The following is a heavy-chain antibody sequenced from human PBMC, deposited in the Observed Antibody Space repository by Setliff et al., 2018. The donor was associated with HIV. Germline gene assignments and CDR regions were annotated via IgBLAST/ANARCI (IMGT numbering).Heavy chain of an antibody. CDR1: GYTFTSYG. CDR2: ISAYNGNT. J-gene: IGHJ4*02. D-gene: IGHD2-2*01. Sequence: ASVKVSCKASGYTFTSYGISWVRQAPGQGLEWMGWISAYNGNTNYAEKFQGRVTMTTDTSTSTAYMELRSLRSDDTAVYYCARGPPIVVVPAALLTFDYWGQGTLVTVSS. V-gene: IGHV1-18*01. CDR3: ARGPPIVVVPAALLTFDY.